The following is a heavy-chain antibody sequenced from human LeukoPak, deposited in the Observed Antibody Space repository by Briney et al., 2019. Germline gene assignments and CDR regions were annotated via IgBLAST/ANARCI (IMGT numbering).Heavy chain of an antibody. D-gene: IGHD4-17*01. J-gene: IGHJ4*02. CDR2: IYHSGST. V-gene: IGHV4-38-2*02. CDR1: GYSISSGYY. CDR3: AKAHHGDYFFYFDY. Sequence: PSETLSLTCTVSGYSISSGYYWGWIRQPPGKGLEWIGSIYHSGSTYYNPSLKSRVTISVDTSKNQFSLKLSSVTAADTAVYYCAKAHHGDYFFYFDYWGQGTLVTVSS.